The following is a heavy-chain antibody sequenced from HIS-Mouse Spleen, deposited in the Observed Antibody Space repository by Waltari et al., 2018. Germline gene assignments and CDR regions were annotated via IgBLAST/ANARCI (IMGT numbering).Heavy chain of an antibody. Sequence: QVQLQESGPGLVKPSETLSLTCTVSGGSISSYYWSWIRQPPGKGLEWIGYIYYSGSTNYNPSLKSRVTISVDTSKNQFSLKLSSVTAADTAVYYCARIPTVRGGFDYWGQGTLVTVSS. J-gene: IGHJ4*02. D-gene: IGHD4-4*01. V-gene: IGHV4-59*01. CDR3: ARIPTVRGGFDY. CDR1: GGSISSYY. CDR2: IYYSGST.